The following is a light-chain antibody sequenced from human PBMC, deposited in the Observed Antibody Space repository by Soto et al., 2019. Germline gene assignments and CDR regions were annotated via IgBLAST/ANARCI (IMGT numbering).Light chain of an antibody. CDR2: EVT. J-gene: IGLJ1*01. CDR1: SSDVGAYNY. V-gene: IGLV2-14*01. CDR3: SSYTSSDSYV. Sequence: QSVLTQPASVSGSPGQSITISCTGTSSDVGAYNYVSWYQQHPGEAPKVMIYEVTNRPSGVSNRFSGSKSGSTASLTISGLQAEDEADYYCSSYTSSDSYVFGPGTKVTVL.